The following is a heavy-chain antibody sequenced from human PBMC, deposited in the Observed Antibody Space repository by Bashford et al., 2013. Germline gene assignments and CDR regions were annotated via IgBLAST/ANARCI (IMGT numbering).Heavy chain of an antibody. CDR3: ARSFGGRFIWNRWYFDL. CDR2: VYDTGDT. D-gene: IGHD3-3*01. Sequence: SETLSLTCTVSGGSISSYYWSWIRQPAGKGLEWLGRVYDTGDTNYNPSLGGRVSISLDTSKNQLSLTLASLTAADTAVYYCARSFGGRFIWNRWYFDLWGRGTLVTVSS. CDR1: GGSISSYY. J-gene: IGHJ2*01. V-gene: IGHV4-4*07.